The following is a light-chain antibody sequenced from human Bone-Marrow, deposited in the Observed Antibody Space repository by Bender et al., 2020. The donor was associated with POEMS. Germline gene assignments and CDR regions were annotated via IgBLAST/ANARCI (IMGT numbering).Light chain of an antibody. Sequence: QSVLTQPPSASATPGQRVTISCSRSASDRGTKPINWYQHLPGTAPKLIIYNSDQRPSGVPDRFSGSMSGTSASLAISGLHSEDEADYYCVAWDDTLNDWVFGGGTKLTVL. V-gene: IGLV1-44*01. CDR3: VAWDDTLNDWV. J-gene: IGLJ2*01. CDR1: ASDRGTKP. CDR2: NSD.